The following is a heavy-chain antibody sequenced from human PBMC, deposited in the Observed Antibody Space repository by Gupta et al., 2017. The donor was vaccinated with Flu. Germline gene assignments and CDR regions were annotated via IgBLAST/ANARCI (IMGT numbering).Heavy chain of an antibody. J-gene: IGHJ2*01. D-gene: IGHD2-2*01. CDR3: AGVVIPTTRSDWYFDL. V-gene: IGHV3-23*01. CDR2: ISTSGATT. Sequence: WVRQAPGKGLEWVSFISTSGATTYSADSVKGRFTISRDNSKNTLYLQMNSLRGDDTAVYFCAGVVIPTTRSDWYFDLWGRGTLVTVSS.